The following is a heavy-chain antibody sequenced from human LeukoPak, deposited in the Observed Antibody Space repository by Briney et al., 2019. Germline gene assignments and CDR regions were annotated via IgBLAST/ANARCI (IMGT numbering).Heavy chain of an antibody. CDR2: FDPEDGET. J-gene: IGHJ6*02. Sequence: GASVKVSCKASGYTFTDYYMHWVQQAPGKGLEWMGRFDPEDGETIYAQKFQGRVTLTEDTSTDTAYMELGSLRSEDTAVYYCATGSFDGDAMDVWGQGTTVTVSS. CDR3: ATGSFDGDAMDV. D-gene: IGHD2-15*01. CDR1: GYTFTDYY. V-gene: IGHV1-24*01.